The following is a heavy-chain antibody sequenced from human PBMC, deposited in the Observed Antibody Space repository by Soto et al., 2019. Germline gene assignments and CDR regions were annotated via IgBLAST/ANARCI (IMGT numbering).Heavy chain of an antibody. V-gene: IGHV4-34*01. D-gene: IGHD6-13*01. J-gene: IGHJ4*02. CDR2: INHSGST. CDR1: GGSFSGYY. Sequence: SETLSLTCAVYGGSFSGYYWSWTRQPPGKGLEWIGEINHSGSTNYNPSLRSRVTISVDTSKNQFSLKLSSVTAADTAVYYCGVKDYWGQGTLVTVSS. CDR3: GVKDY.